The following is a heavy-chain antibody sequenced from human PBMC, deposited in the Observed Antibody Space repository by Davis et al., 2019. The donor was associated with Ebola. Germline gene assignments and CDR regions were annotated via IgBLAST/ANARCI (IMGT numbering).Heavy chain of an antibody. CDR1: GYSFTFYW. J-gene: IGHJ3*02. Sequence: GESLKISCQGSGYSFTFYWIGWVRQMPGKGLEWMGIIYPGDSDTRYNPSFQGQVTISADESISTAYLQWSSLKASDTAMYYCATRDNDAFDIWDQGTMVTVSS. CDR2: IYPGDSDT. CDR3: ATRDNDAFDI. V-gene: IGHV5-51*01. D-gene: IGHD5-24*01.